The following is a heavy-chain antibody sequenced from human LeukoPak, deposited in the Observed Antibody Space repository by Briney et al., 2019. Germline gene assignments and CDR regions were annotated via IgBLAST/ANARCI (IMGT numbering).Heavy chain of an antibody. Sequence: PGGSLRLSCAASGFTFDDYGMSWVRQAPGKGLEWVSGINWNGGGTGYADSVKGRFTISRDNAKNSLYLQMNSLRAEDTALYSCARLQTPYYDSSGYFFDYWGQGTLVTVSS. CDR3: ARLQTPYYDSSGYFFDY. D-gene: IGHD3-22*01. J-gene: IGHJ4*02. CDR1: GFTFDDYG. CDR2: INWNGGGT. V-gene: IGHV3-20*04.